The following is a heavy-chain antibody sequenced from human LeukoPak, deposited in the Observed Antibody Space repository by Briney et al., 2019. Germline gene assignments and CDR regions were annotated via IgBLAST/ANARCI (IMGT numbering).Heavy chain of an antibody. CDR3: ARDGSAAGAPNAFDI. J-gene: IGHJ3*02. V-gene: IGHV1-2*02. Sequence: ASVTVSCKASGYTFTGYYMHWVRQAPGQGLEWMGWISPKSGGTNYAQRFQGRVTMTRDTSISTVYMELSRLRSDDTAVYYCARDGSAAGAPNAFDIWGQGTMVTVSS. CDR1: GYTFTGYY. CDR2: ISPKSGGT. D-gene: IGHD6-13*01.